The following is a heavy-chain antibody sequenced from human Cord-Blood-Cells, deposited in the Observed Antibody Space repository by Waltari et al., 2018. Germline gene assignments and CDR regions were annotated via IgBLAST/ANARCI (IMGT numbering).Heavy chain of an antibody. J-gene: IGHJ4*02. D-gene: IGHD3-3*01. CDR1: GGSFSGYY. V-gene: IGHV4-34*01. CDR3: ARAGADFWSGYYDY. Sequence: QVQLQQWGAGLLTPSETLSLTCAVYGGSFSGYYWSWIRQPPGKGLEWIGEINHSGSTNYNPSLKSRVTISVDTSKNQFSLKLSSVTAADTAVYYCARAGADFWSGYYDYWGQGTLVTVSS. CDR2: INHSGST.